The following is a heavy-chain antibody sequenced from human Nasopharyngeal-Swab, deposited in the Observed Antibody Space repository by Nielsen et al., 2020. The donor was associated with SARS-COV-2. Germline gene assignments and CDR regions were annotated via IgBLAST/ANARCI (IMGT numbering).Heavy chain of an antibody. V-gene: IGHV1-69*01. Sequence: VRQAPGQGLEWMGGIIPIFGTANYAQKFQGRVTITADESTSTAYMELSSLRSEDTAVYYCARGPSSGYYLYGFDIWGQGTMVTVSS. D-gene: IGHD3-22*01. J-gene: IGHJ3*02. CDR2: IIPIFGTA. CDR3: ARGPSSGYYLYGFDI.